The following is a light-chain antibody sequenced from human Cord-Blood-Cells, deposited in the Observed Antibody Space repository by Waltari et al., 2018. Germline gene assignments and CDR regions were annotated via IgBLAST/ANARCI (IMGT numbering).Light chain of an antibody. Sequence: QSALTQPASVSGSPGQSITISCTGPSSDVGGYNYVSWYQQHPGKAPTLMIYDVSNRPSGVANRGSGSRSGNTASLTISGLQAEDEADYYCSSYTSSSTWVFGGGTKLTVL. V-gene: IGLV2-14*03. CDR1: SSDVGGYNY. J-gene: IGLJ3*02. CDR2: DVS. CDR3: SSYTSSSTWV.